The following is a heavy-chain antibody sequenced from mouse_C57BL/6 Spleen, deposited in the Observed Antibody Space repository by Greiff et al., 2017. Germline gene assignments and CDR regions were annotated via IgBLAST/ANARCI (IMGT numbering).Heavy chain of an antibody. V-gene: IGHV1-15*01. CDR2: IDPETGGT. Sequence: VQLMESGAELVRPGASVTLSCKASGYTFTDYEMHWVKQTPVHGLEWIGAIDPETGGTAYNQKFKGKAILTADKSSSTAYMELRSLTSEDSAVYYCTREVTVVARGFAYWGQRTQVTASA. CDR3: TREVTVVARGFAY. CDR1: GYTFTDYE. J-gene: IGHJ3*01. D-gene: IGHD1-1*01.